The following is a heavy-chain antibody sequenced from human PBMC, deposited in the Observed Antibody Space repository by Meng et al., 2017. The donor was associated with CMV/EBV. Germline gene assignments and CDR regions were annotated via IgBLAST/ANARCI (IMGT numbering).Heavy chain of an antibody. D-gene: IGHD6-13*01. Sequence: SVKVSCKISGGTFNTYSITWVRQAPGQGFELMGLTIPLLDSPSYAQKFRGRVSITTDESTSTVAMELTSLTSEDTAVYYCARGKRYSSSWYPSFDYWGQGTLVTVSS. CDR1: GGTFNTYS. CDR2: TIPLLDSP. J-gene: IGHJ4*02. V-gene: IGHV1-69*16. CDR3: ARGKRYSSSWYPSFDY.